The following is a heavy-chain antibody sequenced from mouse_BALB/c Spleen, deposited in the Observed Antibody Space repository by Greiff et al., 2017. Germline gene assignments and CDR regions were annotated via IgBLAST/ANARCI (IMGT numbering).Heavy chain of an antibody. CDR2: ISSGGGST. CDR1: GFAFSSYD. J-gene: IGHJ4*01. CDR3: ARQGDYYGTHYYAMDY. D-gene: IGHD1-1*01. Sequence: EVKLQESGGGLVKPGGSLKLSCAASGFAFSSYDMSWVRQTPEKRLEWVAYISSGGGSTYYPDTVKGRFTISRDNAKNTLYLQMSSLKSEDTAMYYCARQGDYYGTHYYAMDYWGQGTSVTVSS. V-gene: IGHV5-12-1*01.